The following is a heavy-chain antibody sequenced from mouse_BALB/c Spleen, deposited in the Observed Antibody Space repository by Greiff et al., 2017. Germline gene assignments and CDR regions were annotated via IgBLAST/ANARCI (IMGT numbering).Heavy chain of an antibody. Sequence: EVNLVESGGGLVQPGGSRKLSCAASGFTFSSFGMHWVRQAPEKGLEWVAYISSGSSTIYYADTVKGRFTISRDNPKNTLFLQMTSLRSEDTAMYYCARSPIYYGNRYYTMDYWGQGTSVTVSS. D-gene: IGHD2-1*01. CDR2: ISSGSSTI. CDR3: ARSPIYYGNRYYTMDY. CDR1: GFTFSSFG. J-gene: IGHJ4*01. V-gene: IGHV5-17*02.